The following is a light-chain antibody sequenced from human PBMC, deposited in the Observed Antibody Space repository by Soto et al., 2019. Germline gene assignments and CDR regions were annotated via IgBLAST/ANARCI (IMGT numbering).Light chain of an antibody. Sequence: EIVLTQSPGTLSLSPGERATLSCRASQSVSSSYLAWYQQKPGQAPRLLIYGASSRATGIPDRFSGSWAGKDFTLTISRLEAEDFSVYYCQQYGSSFTFGGGTKVEIK. CDR2: GAS. CDR3: QQYGSSFT. CDR1: QSVSSSY. V-gene: IGKV3-20*01. J-gene: IGKJ4*01.